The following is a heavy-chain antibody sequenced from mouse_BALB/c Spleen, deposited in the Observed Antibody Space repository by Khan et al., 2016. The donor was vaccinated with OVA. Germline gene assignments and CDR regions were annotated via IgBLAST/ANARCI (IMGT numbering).Heavy chain of an antibody. D-gene: IGHD1-1*02. V-gene: IGHV3-6*02. Sequence: EVQLQESGPGLVKPSQSLSLTCSVTGYSITSGYYWNWIRQFPGNKLEWMGYINYDGFNNYNPSLKNRISITRDTSRNQFFLKLNSVTTEDTATXYSARNYYGDSLWFAYWGQGTLVTVSA. CDR3: ARNYYGDSLWFAY. J-gene: IGHJ3*01. CDR1: GYSITSGYY. CDR2: INYDGFN.